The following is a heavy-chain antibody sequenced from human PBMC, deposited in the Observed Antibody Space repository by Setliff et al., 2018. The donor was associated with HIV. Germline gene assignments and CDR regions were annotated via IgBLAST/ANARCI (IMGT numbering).Heavy chain of an antibody. J-gene: IGHJ4*02. Sequence: ASVKVSCKVSGYTFTTYSIHWVRQAPGQRPEWMGWLRTGNGDTSYSESLQGRVTFTSDTSANTAYMELRSLGSDDTAVYFCARRASTAEVFDYWGQGTLVTVLL. CDR3: ARRASTAEVFDY. CDR2: LRTGNGDT. V-gene: IGHV1-3*04. CDR1: GYTFTTYS. D-gene: IGHD1-1*01.